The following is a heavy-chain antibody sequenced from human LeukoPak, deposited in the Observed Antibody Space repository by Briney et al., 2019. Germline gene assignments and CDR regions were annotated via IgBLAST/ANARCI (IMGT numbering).Heavy chain of an antibody. V-gene: IGHV3-21*01. Sequence: GGSLRLSCAASGFTFSSYSMNWVRQAPGKGLEWVSSISSSSSYIYYADSVKGRFTISRDNAKNSLYLQMNSLRAEGTAVYYCVGLLKGYSSSWLLYWGQGTLVTVSS. J-gene: IGHJ4*02. D-gene: IGHD6-13*01. CDR2: ISSSSSYI. CDR3: VGLLKGYSSSWLLY. CDR1: GFTFSSYS.